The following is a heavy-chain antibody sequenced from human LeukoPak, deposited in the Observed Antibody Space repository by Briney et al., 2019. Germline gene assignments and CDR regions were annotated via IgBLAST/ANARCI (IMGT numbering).Heavy chain of an antibody. V-gene: IGHV1-8*01. D-gene: IGHD1-26*01. J-gene: IGHJ4*02. CDR3: VRGPIVGATYYFDY. CDR2: MNPNSGNT. CDR1: GYTFTSYD. Sequence: ASVKVSCKASGYTFTSYDINWVRQATGQGLEWMGWMNPNSGNTGYAQKFQGRVAMTRNTSISTAYMELSSLRSEDTAVYYCVRGPIVGATYYFDYWGQGTLVTVSS.